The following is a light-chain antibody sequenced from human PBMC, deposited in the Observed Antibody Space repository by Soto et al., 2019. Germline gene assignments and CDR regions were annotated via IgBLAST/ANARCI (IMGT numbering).Light chain of an antibody. CDR2: EVN. CDR1: SRDVGGYKY. J-gene: IGLJ1*01. CDR3: SSYAGINNVAV. V-gene: IGLV2-8*01. Sequence: QSALTQPPSASGFPGRSVTISCTGTSRDVGGYKYVSWYQQHPGKAPKLMIFEVNKRPSGVPDRFSGSKSGNTASLTVSGLQAEDEADYYCSSYAGINNVAVFGPGTKLTVL.